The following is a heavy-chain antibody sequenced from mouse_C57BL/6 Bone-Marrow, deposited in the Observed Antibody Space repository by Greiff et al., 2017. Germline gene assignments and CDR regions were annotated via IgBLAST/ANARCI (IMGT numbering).Heavy chain of an antibody. CDR3: ARCCAHDSSIDY. D-gene: IGHD1-1*01. CDR2: IYPRNGFT. J-gene: IGHJ2*01. V-gene: IGHV1-81*01. CDR1: GYTFTSYG. Sequence: VQLQQSGAELARPGASVKLSCKASGYTFTSYGISWVKQRTGQGLEWIGEIYPRNGFTYYNEKFKGNATLTADKSSSTAYMELRSLTSEDSAVYFCARCCAHDSSIDYWGQGTTLTVSS.